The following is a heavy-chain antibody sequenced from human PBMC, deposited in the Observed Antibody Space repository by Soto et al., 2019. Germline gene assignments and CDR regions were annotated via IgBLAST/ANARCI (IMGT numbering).Heavy chain of an antibody. V-gene: IGHV3-49*03. D-gene: IGHD6-13*01. Sequence: GGSLRLSCTTSGFTFGDYSMSWFRQAPGKGLEWVGLIRSKAYGETTEYAASVTGRFTISRDDYKSTAYLQMNSLKTEDTGVYYRSSGAAADFYYGMDVWGQGTTVTVSS. CDR1: GFTFGDYS. CDR3: SSGAAADFYYGMDV. CDR2: IRSKAYGETT. J-gene: IGHJ6*02.